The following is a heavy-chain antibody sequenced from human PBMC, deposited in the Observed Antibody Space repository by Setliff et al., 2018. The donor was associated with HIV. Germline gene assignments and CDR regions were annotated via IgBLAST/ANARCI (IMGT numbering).Heavy chain of an antibody. D-gene: IGHD6-13*01. V-gene: IGHV1-18*01. CDR1: GYSFTSYG. Sequence: ASVKVSCKASGYSFTSYGISWVRQAPGQGLEWMGWISAHNGNTNYAQKLQGRVTMTTDTSSSTAYMELRSLRSDDTAVYYCARHYSSSWYPYFQHWGQGTLVTVSS. CDR2: ISAHNGNT. CDR3: ARHYSSSWYPYFQH. J-gene: IGHJ1*01.